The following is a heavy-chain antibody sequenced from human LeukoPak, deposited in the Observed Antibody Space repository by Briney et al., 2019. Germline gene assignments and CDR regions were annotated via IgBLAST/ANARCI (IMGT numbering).Heavy chain of an antibody. D-gene: IGHD6-19*01. J-gene: IGHJ4*02. V-gene: IGHV1-18*01. CDR2: ISAYNGNT. CDR3: ARAAGIAVAGTSDY. CDR1: GYTFTSYG. Sequence: GASVKVSCKASGYTFTSYGISWVRQAPGQWLEWMGWISAYNGNTNYAQKLQGRVTMTTDTSTSTAYMELRSLRSDDTAVYYCARAAGIAVAGTSDYWGQGILVTVSS.